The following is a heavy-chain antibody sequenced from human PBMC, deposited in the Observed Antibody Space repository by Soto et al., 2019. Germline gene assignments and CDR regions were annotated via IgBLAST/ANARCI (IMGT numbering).Heavy chain of an antibody. D-gene: IGHD3-10*01. Sequence: VKVSCKPSARTFSSYAISWVLEAPGQGLEWMGGIIPIFGTANYAQKFQGRVTITAAESTSTAYIALSSLRSEDTAVYYCARDWKRSGDRGFTFDPWGQGTLVTVSS. J-gene: IGHJ5*02. V-gene: IGHV1-69*13. CDR2: IIPIFGTA. CDR3: ARDWKRSGDRGFTFDP. CDR1: ARTFSSYA.